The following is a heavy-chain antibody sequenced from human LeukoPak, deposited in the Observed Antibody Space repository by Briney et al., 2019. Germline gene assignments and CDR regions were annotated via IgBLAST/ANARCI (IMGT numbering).Heavy chain of an antibody. CDR2: IYYSGST. CDR3: ASGGGRIRIFGVVLTSGSDY. CDR1: GGSISSGDCY. J-gene: IGHJ4*02. V-gene: IGHV4-30-4*08. D-gene: IGHD3-3*01. Sequence: PSQTLSLTCTVSGGSISSGDCYWSWIRQPPGKGLEWIGYIYYSGSTHYNPSPKSRFTISVDTSKNQFSLKLSSVTAADTAVYYCASGGGRIRIFGVVLTSGSDYWGQGTLVTVSS.